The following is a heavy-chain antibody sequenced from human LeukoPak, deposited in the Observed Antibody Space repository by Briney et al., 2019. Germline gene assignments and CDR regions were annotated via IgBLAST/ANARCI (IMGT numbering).Heavy chain of an antibody. J-gene: IGHJ3*02. V-gene: IGHV3-7*01. D-gene: IGHD3-10*01. Sequence: GGSLRLSCAASGFTFSTYCMTWLRQTPGKGLEGVANIKPDGDEKYYVDSVKGRFTISRDNAKNSLYLQMDSLTAEDTALYYCARDPYYYNSGSFAAFDIWGQGTMVTVSS. CDR2: IKPDGDEK. CDR3: ARDPYYYNSGSFAAFDI. CDR1: GFTFSTYC.